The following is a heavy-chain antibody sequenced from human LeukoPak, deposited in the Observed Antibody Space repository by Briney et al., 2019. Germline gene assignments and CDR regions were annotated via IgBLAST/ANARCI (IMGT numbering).Heavy chain of an antibody. CDR1: GFTFSTYA. CDR2: IGGSGGDT. D-gene: IGHD3/OR15-3a*01. V-gene: IGHV3-23*01. Sequence: PGGSLRLSCVVSGFTFSTYAMSWVRQAPGKGLEWVSGIGGSGGDTFYADSVGGRFTVSRDNSKNTLFLQIDSLRTEDTAVYYCVPLGGLGYYQYGMDVWGRGTTVTVSS. J-gene: IGHJ6*02. CDR3: VPLGGLGYYQYGMDV.